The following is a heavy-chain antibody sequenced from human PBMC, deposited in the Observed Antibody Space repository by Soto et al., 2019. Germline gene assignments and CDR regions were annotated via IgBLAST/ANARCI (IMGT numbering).Heavy chain of an antibody. CDR3: ARDNGIAAAGLDY. CDR1: GGSISSGDYY. V-gene: IGHV4-30-4*01. Sequence: PSETLSLTCTVSGGSISSGDYYWSWIRQPPGKCLEWIGYIYYSGSTYYNPSLKSRVTISVDTSKNQFSLKLSSVTAADTAVYYCARDNGIAAAGLDYWGQGTLVTVYS. CDR2: IYYSGST. J-gene: IGHJ4*02. D-gene: IGHD6-13*01.